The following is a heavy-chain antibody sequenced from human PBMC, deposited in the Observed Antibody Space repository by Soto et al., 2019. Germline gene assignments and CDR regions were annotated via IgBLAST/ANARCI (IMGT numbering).Heavy chain of an antibody. Sequence: LSLTCTVSGGSISSSSCYCGWIRQPPGKGLEWMGSIYYSGSSYYNPSVQSRVTISVDTSKNQFSLQLSPVTAADTAVHYCARRATGSYSDYWGQGTLVT. CDR2: IYYSGSS. J-gene: IGHJ4*02. V-gene: IGHV4-39*01. CDR1: GGSISSSSCY. D-gene: IGHD3-10*01. CDR3: ARRATGSYSDY.